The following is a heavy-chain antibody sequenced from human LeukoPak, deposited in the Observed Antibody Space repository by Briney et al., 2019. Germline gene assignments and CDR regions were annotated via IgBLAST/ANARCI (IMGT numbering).Heavy chain of an antibody. J-gene: IGHJ4*02. CDR1: GFTFSHYW. D-gene: IGHD5-18*01. CDR2: IKEDGSEK. V-gene: IGHV3-7*03. CDR3: ARGGYSNNDY. Sequence: GGSLRLSCAASGFTFSHYWMSWVRQAPGKGLEWVAKIKEDGSEKYYVDSVEGRFTISRDNAKNSLYLQMNSLSAEDTAVYYCARGGYSNNDYWGQGNLVTVSS.